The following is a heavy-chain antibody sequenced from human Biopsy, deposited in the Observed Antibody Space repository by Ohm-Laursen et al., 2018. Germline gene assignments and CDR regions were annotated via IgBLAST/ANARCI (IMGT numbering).Heavy chain of an antibody. CDR2: IYPNSGDT. Sequence: ASVKVSCKASGDAFLGYYLHWVRQAPGQGLEWMGSIYPNSGDTDFAQKFQGRVSMTRDTSVSTAYLELSSLRSDDTAIYYCARDPLNGHKHFDYWGQGSLVIVSS. D-gene: IGHD2-8*01. V-gene: IGHV1-2*02. CDR1: GDAFLGYY. CDR3: ARDPLNGHKHFDY. J-gene: IGHJ4*02.